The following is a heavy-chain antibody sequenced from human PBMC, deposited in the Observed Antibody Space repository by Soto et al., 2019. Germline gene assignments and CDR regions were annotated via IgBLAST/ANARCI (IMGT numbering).Heavy chain of an antibody. J-gene: IGHJ4*02. D-gene: IGHD6-19*01. CDR2: INHSGST. CDR3: ARGSIAVAGTVPFDY. Sequence: QVQLQQWGAGLLKPSETLSLTCAVYGGSFSGYYWSWIRQPPGKGLEWIGEINHSGSTNHNPSLKSRVTISVDTSKNQFSLKLSSVTAADTAVYYCARGSIAVAGTVPFDYWGQGTLVTVSS. V-gene: IGHV4-34*01. CDR1: GGSFSGYY.